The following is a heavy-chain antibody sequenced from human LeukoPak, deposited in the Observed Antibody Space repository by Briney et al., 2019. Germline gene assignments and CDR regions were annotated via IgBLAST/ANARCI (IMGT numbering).Heavy chain of an antibody. D-gene: IGHD5-12*01. CDR2: ISAYNGNT. V-gene: IGHV1-18*01. CDR3: ASDELVVPGGYSGYDYY. J-gene: IGHJ4*02. Sequence: ASVKVSCKASGYTFTSYGISWVRQAPGQGLEWMGWISAYNGNTNYAQKLQGRVTMTTDTSTSTAYMELRSLRSDDTAVYYCASDELVVPGGYSGYDYYWGQGTLVTVSS. CDR1: GYTFTSYG.